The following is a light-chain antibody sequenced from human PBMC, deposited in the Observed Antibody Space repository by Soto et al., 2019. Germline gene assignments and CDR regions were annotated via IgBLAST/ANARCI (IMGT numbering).Light chain of an antibody. V-gene: IGKV1-5*01. CDR2: DVS. J-gene: IGKJ3*01. CDR1: QSFSTS. Sequence: DIQMTQSPSTLSASVGDRVTITCRASQSFSTSLAWYQQKPGKAPKLLIYDVSSLKSGVPSRFSGSGFGTDFTLTIGSLQSDDFATYYCQQYNNYLTFGPGTKVDSK. CDR3: QQYNNYLT.